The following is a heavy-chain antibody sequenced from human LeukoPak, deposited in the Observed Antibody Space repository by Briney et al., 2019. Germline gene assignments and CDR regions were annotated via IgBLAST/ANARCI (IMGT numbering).Heavy chain of an antibody. D-gene: IGHD1-26*01. Sequence: ASVKVSCKGSGYTFPSYDINWVRQPTGQGREWMGWMIPNSGNTGYAQKFQGRVTMTRNTSISTAYMELSSLRTEDTAVYYCASGSDGFGPWGQGTLVTVSS. CDR2: MIPNSGNT. J-gene: IGHJ5*02. CDR1: GYTFPSYD. V-gene: IGHV1-8*01. CDR3: ASGSDGFGP.